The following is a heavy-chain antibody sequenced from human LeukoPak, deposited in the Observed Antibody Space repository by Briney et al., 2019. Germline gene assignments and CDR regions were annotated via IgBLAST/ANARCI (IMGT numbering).Heavy chain of an antibody. D-gene: IGHD6-13*01. V-gene: IGHV4-30-2*01. CDR3: ARLVAATGNFDY. CDR2: IYHSGST. J-gene: IGHJ4*02. CDR1: GGSISSGGYS. Sequence: SETLSLTCAVSGGSISSGGYSWSWIRQPPGKGLEWIGYIYHSGSTYYNPSLKSRVTISVDRSKNQFSLKLSSVTAADAAVYYCARLVAATGNFDYWGQGTLVTVSS.